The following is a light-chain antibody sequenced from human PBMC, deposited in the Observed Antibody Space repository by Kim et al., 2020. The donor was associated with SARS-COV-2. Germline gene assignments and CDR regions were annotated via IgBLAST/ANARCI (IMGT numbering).Light chain of an antibody. CDR1: SLRSYY. CDR2: GKN. V-gene: IGLV3-19*01. Sequence: ALGQTVRITCQGDSLRSYYESWYQQKPGQAPVLVIYGKNTRPSGIPDRFSASSSGITASLTVTGAQAEDEADYYCNSRDTSGGHWVFGGGTQLTVL. J-gene: IGLJ3*02. CDR3: NSRDTSGGHWV.